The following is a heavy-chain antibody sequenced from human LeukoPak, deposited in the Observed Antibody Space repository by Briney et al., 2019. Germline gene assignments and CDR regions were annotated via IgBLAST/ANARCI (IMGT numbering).Heavy chain of an antibody. D-gene: IGHD6-13*01. CDR2: ITSTSSYI. Sequence: GGSLRLSCAASGFSFSGYSMNWVRQAPGKGLEWVSSITSTSSYIFYADSVKGRFTISRDNSKNTLYLEMNSLRAEDTAVYYCAKDRDSCSWYLGSCFGDSWGQGTLVTVSS. CDR3: AKDRDSCSWYLGSCFGDS. CDR1: GFSFSGYS. V-gene: IGHV3-21*04. J-gene: IGHJ4*02.